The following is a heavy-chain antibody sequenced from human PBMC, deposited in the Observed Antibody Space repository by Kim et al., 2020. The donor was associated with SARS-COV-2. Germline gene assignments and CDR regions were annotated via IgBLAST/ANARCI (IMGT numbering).Heavy chain of an antibody. D-gene: IGHD6-19*01. V-gene: IGHV4-4*02. Sequence: SETLSLTCAVSGGSISSSNWWSWVRQPPGKGLEWIGEIYHSGSTNYNPSLKSRVTISVDKSKNQFSLKLSSVTAADTAVYYCAREYSSGWYGYYYYGMDVWGQGTTVTASS. CDR2: IYHSGST. CDR1: GGSISSSNW. J-gene: IGHJ6*02. CDR3: AREYSSGWYGYYYYGMDV.